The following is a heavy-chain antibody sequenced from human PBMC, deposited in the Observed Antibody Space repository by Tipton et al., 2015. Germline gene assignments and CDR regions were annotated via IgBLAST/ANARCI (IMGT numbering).Heavy chain of an antibody. Sequence: SLRLSCAASGFTFDDYSMHWVRQAPGKGPEWVSLITWDGDSTYYADSVKGRFTISRDNSKNTLYLQMNSLSTEDTALYYCAKADPAYSSRWRDGMDVWGQGTTVTVSS. CDR3: AKADPAYSSRWRDGMDV. V-gene: IGHV3-43*01. CDR1: GFTFDDYS. D-gene: IGHD2-2*01. J-gene: IGHJ6*02. CDR2: ITWDGDST.